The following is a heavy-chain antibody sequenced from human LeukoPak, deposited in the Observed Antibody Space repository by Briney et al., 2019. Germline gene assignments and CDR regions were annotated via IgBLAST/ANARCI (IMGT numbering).Heavy chain of an antibody. CDR1: GGSISSGGYS. V-gene: IGHV4-30-2*01. CDR3: ARERDDYYYYGMDV. J-gene: IGHJ6*02. CDR2: IYHSGST. Sequence: PSETLSLTCAVSGGSISSGGYSWSWIRQPPGKGLEWIGYIYHSGSTYYNPSLKSRVTISVDRSKNQFSLKLSSVTAADTAVYYCARERDDYYYYGMDVWGQGTTVTVSS.